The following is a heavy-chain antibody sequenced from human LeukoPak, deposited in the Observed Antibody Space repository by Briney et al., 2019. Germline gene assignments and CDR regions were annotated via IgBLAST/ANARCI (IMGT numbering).Heavy chain of an antibody. CDR2: ISYDGSNK. V-gene: IGHV3-30-3*01. CDR1: GFTFSSYA. Sequence: SLRLSCAASGFTFSSYAMHWVRQAPGKGLEWVAVISYDGSNKYYADSVKGRFTISRDNSKNTLYLQMNSLRAEDTAVYYCARLERVIGIIDYWGQGTLVTVSS. CDR3: ARLERVIGIIDY. J-gene: IGHJ4*02. D-gene: IGHD2/OR15-2a*01.